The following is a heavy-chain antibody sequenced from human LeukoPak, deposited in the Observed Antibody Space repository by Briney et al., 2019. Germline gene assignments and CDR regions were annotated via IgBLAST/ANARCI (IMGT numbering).Heavy chain of an antibody. J-gene: IGHJ4*02. CDR1: GFTFSNYW. CDR3: AKDDPGSYGPDDLDY. V-gene: IGHV3-74*01. D-gene: IGHD5-18*01. Sequence: GGSLRLSCAASGFTFSNYWMHWLRQAPGKGLVWVSLINSDGSSTSYADSVKGRFTISRDNAKNTLYLQMNSLRAKDTAVYYCAKDDPGSYGPDDLDYWGQGTLVTASS. CDR2: INSDGSST.